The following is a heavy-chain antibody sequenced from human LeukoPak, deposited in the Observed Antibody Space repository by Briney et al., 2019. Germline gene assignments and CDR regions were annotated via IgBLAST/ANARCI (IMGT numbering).Heavy chain of an antibody. CDR3: AKDQYSSGWYGAFDI. CDR1: GFFFSDYD. D-gene: IGHD6-19*01. CDR2: IGTAVDT. Sequence: GGSLRLSCAASGFFFSDYDMHWVRQVPGKGLEWVSGIGTAVDTYYPDSVKGRFTISRENAKNSLYLQMNSLRAEDTALYYCAKDQYSSGWYGAFDIWGQGTMVTVSS. J-gene: IGHJ3*02. V-gene: IGHV3-13*01.